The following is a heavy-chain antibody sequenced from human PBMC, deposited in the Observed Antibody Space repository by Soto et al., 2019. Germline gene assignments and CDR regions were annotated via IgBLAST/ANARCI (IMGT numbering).Heavy chain of an antibody. J-gene: IGHJ4*02. D-gene: IGHD5-12*01. Sequence: QVQLVQSGAEVKKPGSSVKVSCKASGGTFSSYTISWVRQAPGQGLEWMGRIIPILGIVNYAQKFQGRVTXXAXXSTSTAYMELSSLRSEDTAVYYCASDPSAYDLPAYWGQGTLVTVSS. V-gene: IGHV1-69*02. CDR1: GGTFSSYT. CDR2: IIPILGIV. CDR3: ASDPSAYDLPAY.